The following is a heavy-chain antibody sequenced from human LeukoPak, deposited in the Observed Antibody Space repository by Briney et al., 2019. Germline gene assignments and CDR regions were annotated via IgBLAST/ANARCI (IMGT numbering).Heavy chain of an antibody. D-gene: IGHD3-22*01. V-gene: IGHV4-61*02. Sequence: SETLSLTCTVSGSSISSGSYHWSWIRQPAGKGLEWIGRIYTSGSTNYNPSLKSRVTISVNTSKNQFSLKLSSVTAADTAVYYCAWQGTYDSSGDDAFDIWGQGTMVTVSS. J-gene: IGHJ3*02. CDR1: GSSISSGSYH. CDR3: AWQGTYDSSGDDAFDI. CDR2: IYTSGST.